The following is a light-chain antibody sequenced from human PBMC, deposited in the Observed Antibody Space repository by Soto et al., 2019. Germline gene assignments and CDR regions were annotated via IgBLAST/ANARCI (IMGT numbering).Light chain of an antibody. CDR3: QQYNSYSRT. J-gene: IGKJ1*01. CDR2: GAS. CDR1: QNISPW. V-gene: IGKV1-5*01. Sequence: DIQMTQSPSTLSASVGDRVTIACRASQNISPWLAWYQQKPGKAPKLLIYGASSLEGGVPSRFSGSGSGTDFTLTISSLQPDDFATYYCQQYNSYSRTFGQGTKVDIK.